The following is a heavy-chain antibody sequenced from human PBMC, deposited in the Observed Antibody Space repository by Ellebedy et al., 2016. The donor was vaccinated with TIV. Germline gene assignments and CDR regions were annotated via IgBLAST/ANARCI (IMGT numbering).Heavy chain of an antibody. V-gene: IGHV3-7*03. Sequence: GESLKISCAASGFSFGGYWMSWVRQAPGKGLEWVANIKQDGGEKNYVDAVKGRFTISRDNAKNSLYLHMDSLRAEDTAVCFCATDGSYGDYLSPTHAFELWGQGTMVTVSS. CDR2: IKQDGGEK. J-gene: IGHJ3*01. D-gene: IGHD4-17*01. CDR3: ATDGSYGDYLSPTHAFEL. CDR1: GFSFGGYW.